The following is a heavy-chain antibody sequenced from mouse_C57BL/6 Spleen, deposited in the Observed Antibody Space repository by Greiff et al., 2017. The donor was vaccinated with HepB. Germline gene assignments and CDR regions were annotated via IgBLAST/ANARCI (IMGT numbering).Heavy chain of an antibody. CDR1: GYAFSSSW. CDR3: ARSEETGTLRWFAY. Sequence: VHLVESGPELVKPGASVKISCKASGYAFSSSWMNWVKQRPGKGLEWIGRIYPGDGDTNYNGKFKGKATLTADKSSSTAYMQLSSLTSEDSAVYFCARSEETGTLRWFAYWGQGTLVTVSA. D-gene: IGHD4-1*01. J-gene: IGHJ3*01. V-gene: IGHV1-82*01. CDR2: IYPGDGDT.